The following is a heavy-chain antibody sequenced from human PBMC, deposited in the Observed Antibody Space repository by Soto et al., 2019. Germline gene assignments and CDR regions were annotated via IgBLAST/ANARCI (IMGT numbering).Heavy chain of an antibody. CDR2: MNPNNGNA. Sequence: ASVKVSCKASGFTLITYDFSWVRQAAGQGLEWMGWMNPNNGNAGFAQKFRGRINMTRSTSISTAYLELSSLRSDDSAVYFCARRKERSGPYYLDLWGQGTQVTVSS. CDR3: ARRKERSGPYYLDL. V-gene: IGHV1-8*01. J-gene: IGHJ4*02. D-gene: IGHD6-25*01. CDR1: GFTLITYD.